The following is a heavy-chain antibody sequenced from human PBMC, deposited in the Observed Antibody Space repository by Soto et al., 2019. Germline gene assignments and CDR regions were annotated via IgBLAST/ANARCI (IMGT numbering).Heavy chain of an antibody. J-gene: IGHJ6*02. CDR3: ARPHGYSYGYYYYYGMDV. Sequence: GGSLRLSCAASGFTVSSNYMSWVRQAPGKGLEWVAVIWYDGSNKYYADSVKGRFTISRDNSKNTLYLQMNSLRAEDTAVYYCARPHGYSYGYYYYYGMDVWGQGTTLTVSS. D-gene: IGHD5-18*01. CDR2: IWYDGSNK. V-gene: IGHV3-33*08. CDR1: GFTVSSNY.